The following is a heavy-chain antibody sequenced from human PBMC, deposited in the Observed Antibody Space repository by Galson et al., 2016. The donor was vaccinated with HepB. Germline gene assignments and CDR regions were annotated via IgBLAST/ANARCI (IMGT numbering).Heavy chain of an antibody. D-gene: IGHD6-13*01. J-gene: IGHJ4*02. Sequence: ETLSLTCAVSGASISSDHWWIWVRQPPGEGLEWLGEVSQSGTTNYNPSLQSRVTMSVDKSKNQFSLSLTSVTAADTGLYFCARDTSTWSQREPYFDSWGQGTLVTVSS. CDR3: ARDTSTWSQREPYFDS. CDR1: GASISSDHW. CDR2: VSQSGTT. V-gene: IGHV4-4*01.